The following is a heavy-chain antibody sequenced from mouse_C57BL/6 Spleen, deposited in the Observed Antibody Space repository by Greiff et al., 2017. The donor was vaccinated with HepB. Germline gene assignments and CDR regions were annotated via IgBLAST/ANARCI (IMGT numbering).Heavy chain of an antibody. CDR1: GYTFTSYW. V-gene: IGHV1-61*01. Sequence: QVQLQQSGAELVRPGSSVKLSCKASGYTFTSYWMDWVKQRPGQGLEWIGNIYPSDSETHYNQKFKDKATLTVDKSSSTAYMQLSSLTSEDSAVYYCARYYGSRMDYWGQGTSVTVSS. J-gene: IGHJ4*01. CDR2: IYPSDSET. D-gene: IGHD1-1*01. CDR3: ARYYGSRMDY.